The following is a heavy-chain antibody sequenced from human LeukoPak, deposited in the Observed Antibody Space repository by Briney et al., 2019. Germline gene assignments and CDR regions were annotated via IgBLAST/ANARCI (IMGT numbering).Heavy chain of an antibody. V-gene: IGHV3-23*01. Sequence: GGSLGLSCAASGFTFSSYAMSWVRQAPGKGLEWVSAISGSGGSTYYADSVKGRFTISRDNSKNTLYLQMNSLRAEDTAVYYCAKHPEYCSSTSCYAEYFQHWGQGTLVTVSS. CDR3: AKHPEYCSSTSCYAEYFQH. J-gene: IGHJ1*01. D-gene: IGHD2-2*01. CDR1: GFTFSSYA. CDR2: ISGSGGST.